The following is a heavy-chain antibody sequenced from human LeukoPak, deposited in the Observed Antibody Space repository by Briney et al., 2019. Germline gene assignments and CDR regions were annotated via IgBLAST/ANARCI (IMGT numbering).Heavy chain of an antibody. CDR1: GFTFSSYG. J-gene: IGHJ4*02. CDR3: AKSLLGVAYFDY. CDR2: ISYDGSNK. V-gene: IGHV3-30*18. D-gene: IGHD3-3*01. Sequence: GGSLRLSCAASGFTFSSYGMHWVRQAPGKGLEWVAVISYDGSNKYYADSVKGRFTISRDNSKNTLYLQMNSLRAEDTAVYYCAKSLLGVAYFDYWGQGTLVTVSS.